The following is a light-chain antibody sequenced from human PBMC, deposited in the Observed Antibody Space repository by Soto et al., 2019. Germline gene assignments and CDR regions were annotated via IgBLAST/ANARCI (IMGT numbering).Light chain of an antibody. J-gene: IGLJ1*01. CDR3: GAFTSSSTYV. Sequence: QSALTQPPSVSGSPGQSVTISCTGTSSDVGSYNRVSWYQQPPGTAPKLMIYEVSNRPSGLPDRVSGSKSGNTASLTISGLQSEDEADYFCGAFTSSSTYVFGTGTKGTVL. CDR2: EVS. V-gene: IGLV2-18*02. CDR1: SSDVGSYNR.